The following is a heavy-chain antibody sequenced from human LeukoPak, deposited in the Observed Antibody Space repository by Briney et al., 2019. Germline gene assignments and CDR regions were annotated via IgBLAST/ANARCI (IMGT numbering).Heavy chain of an antibody. J-gene: IGHJ6*03. CDR3: VRSVPEAPYYYYYYMDV. CDR1: GYSISSGYY. Sequence: SETLSLTCTVSGYSISSGYYWGWIRQPPGKGLEWIGSIYHSGSTYYNPSLKSRVTISVDTSKNQFSLKLSSVTAADTAVYYCVRSVPEAPYYYYYYMDVWGKGTTVTVSS. V-gene: IGHV4-38-2*02. CDR2: IYHSGST. D-gene: IGHD2-2*01.